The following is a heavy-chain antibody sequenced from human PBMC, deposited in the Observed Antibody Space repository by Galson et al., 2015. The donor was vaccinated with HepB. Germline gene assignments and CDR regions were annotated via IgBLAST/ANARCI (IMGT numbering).Heavy chain of an antibody. CDR2: ITSSGGNS. CDR3: AKDGIMVANNPYHFHY. J-gene: IGHJ4*02. CDR1: RSSFTRCA. V-gene: IGHV3-23*01. Sequence: SLRLSCAASRSSFTRCAMTWVRQAPRKGLEWVSSITSSGGNSYYTDSVKGRFTVSRDNSKNTLLLQLNSLRAEDTAMYFCAKDGIMVANNPYHFHYWGQGTLVTVSS. D-gene: IGHD2-15*01.